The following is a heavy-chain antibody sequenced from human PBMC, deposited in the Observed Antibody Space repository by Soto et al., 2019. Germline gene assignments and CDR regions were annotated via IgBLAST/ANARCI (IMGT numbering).Heavy chain of an antibody. V-gene: IGHV1-2*02. CDR2: INPNSGGT. CDR3: AREWYDFWSGHYQNWFDP. CDR1: GYTFTGYY. Sequence: ASVKVSCKASGYTFTGYYMHWVRQAPGQGLEWMGWINPNSGGTNYAQKFQGRVTMTRDTSISTACMELSRLRSDDTAVYYCAREWYDFWSGHYQNWFDPWGQGTLVTAPQ. D-gene: IGHD3-3*01. J-gene: IGHJ5*02.